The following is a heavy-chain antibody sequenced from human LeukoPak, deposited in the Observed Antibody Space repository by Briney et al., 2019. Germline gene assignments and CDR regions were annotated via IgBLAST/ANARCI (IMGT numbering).Heavy chain of an antibody. CDR2: ISGSGGST. D-gene: IGHD1-26*01. J-gene: IGHJ6*02. CDR1: GFTLSSYA. V-gene: IGHV3-23*01. Sequence: GGSLRLSCAASGFTLSSYAMSWVRQAPGKGLEWVSAISGSGGSTYYADSVKGRFTISRDNSKNTLYLQMNSLRAEDTAVYYCAKGLGSGSYYDYYYGMDVWGQGTTVTVSS. CDR3: AKGLGSGSYYDYYYGMDV.